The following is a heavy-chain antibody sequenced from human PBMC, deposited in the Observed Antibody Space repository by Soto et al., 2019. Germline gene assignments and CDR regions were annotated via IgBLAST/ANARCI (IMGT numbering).Heavy chain of an antibody. CDR1: GGSISSGGYF. Sequence: QVHLQESGPGLLKASETLSLRCVVSGGSISSGGYFWSWIRQPPGKGLEYIGFISDTGATYYNPSLRSRASSTVDTSKNQFSVRLPSVPAADTATYSCARSPTPPNTGGYSSNWGPGTLVTVSS. CDR3: ARSPTPPNTGGYSSN. CDR2: ISDTGAT. V-gene: IGHV4-31*11. D-gene: IGHD1-26*01. J-gene: IGHJ4*02.